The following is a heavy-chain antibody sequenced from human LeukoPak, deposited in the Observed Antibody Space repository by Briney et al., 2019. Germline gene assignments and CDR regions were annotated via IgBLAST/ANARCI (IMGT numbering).Heavy chain of an antibody. CDR2: IYYSGST. V-gene: IGHV4-39*07. CDR1: GGSISSSSYY. J-gene: IGHJ4*02. CDR3: ARLAAAGSEYDY. Sequence: SETLSLTCTVSGGSISSSSYYWGWIRQPPGKGLEWIGSIYYSGSTYYNPSLKSRVTISVDTSKNQFSLKLSSVTAADTAVYYCARLAAAGSEYDYWGQGTLVTVSS. D-gene: IGHD6-13*01.